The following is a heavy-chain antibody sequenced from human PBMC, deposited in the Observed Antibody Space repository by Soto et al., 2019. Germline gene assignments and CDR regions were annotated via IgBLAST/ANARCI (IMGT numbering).Heavy chain of an antibody. J-gene: IGHJ2*01. CDR3: ARKVLGSTSRPDWWYFEL. V-gene: IGHV3-23*01. Sequence: EVQLLESGGGLVQPGGSLRLSCVGSGFTFINYAMNWVRQTPGKGLEWVSGISGGGDRTFDADSVKGRFTISRDNSKNTVKWQMNSLRADDTAVYYCARKVLGSTSRPDWWYFELWGRGTLVTVSS. D-gene: IGHD2-2*01. CDR1: GFTFINYA. CDR2: ISGGGDRT.